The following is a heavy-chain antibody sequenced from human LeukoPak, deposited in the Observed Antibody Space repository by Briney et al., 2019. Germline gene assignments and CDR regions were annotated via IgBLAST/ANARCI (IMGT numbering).Heavy chain of an antibody. CDR3: ARDRTSGYNWFDP. CDR2: INPNSGDT. D-gene: IGHD3-22*01. CDR1: GYTFTVYY. J-gene: IGHJ5*02. V-gene: IGHV1-2*02. Sequence: ASVTVSCKASGYTFTVYYMHWVRQAPGQGREWMGWINPNSGDTNYAQKFQGRVTMTRDTSISTAYMELSRLTSDDTAMYYCARDRTSGYNWFDPWGQGTLVTVSS.